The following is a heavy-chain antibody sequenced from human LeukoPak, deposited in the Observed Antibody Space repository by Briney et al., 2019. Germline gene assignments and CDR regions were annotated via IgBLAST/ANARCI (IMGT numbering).Heavy chain of an antibody. CDR3: ARQPRRGNWFDP. CDR1: GYTFTGYY. D-gene: IGHD3-10*01. V-gene: IGHV1-2*02. J-gene: IGHJ5*02. Sequence: ASVKVSCKASGYTFTGYYMHWVRQAPGQGLEWMGWINPNSGGTNYAQKFQGRVTMTRDTSISTAYMDLSRLRSDDTAVYYCARQPRRGNWFDPWGQGTLVTVSS. CDR2: INPNSGGT.